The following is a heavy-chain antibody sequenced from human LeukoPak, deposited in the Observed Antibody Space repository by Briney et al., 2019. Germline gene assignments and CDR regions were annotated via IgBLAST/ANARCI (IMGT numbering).Heavy chain of an antibody. CDR2: ISGSGGST. D-gene: IGHD3-3*01. CDR3: ASRYYDFWSGYSLYGMDV. J-gene: IGHJ6*02. CDR1: GFTFSSYA. V-gene: IGHV3-23*01. Sequence: GGSLRLSCAASGFTFSSYAMRWVRQAPGKGLEWVSAISGSGGSTYYADSVKGRFTISRDNSKNTLYLQMNSLRAEDTAVYYCASRYYDFWSGYSLYGMDVWGQGTTVTVSS.